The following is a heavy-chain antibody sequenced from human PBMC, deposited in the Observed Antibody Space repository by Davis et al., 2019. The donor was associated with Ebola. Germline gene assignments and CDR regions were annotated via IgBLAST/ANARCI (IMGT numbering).Heavy chain of an antibody. V-gene: IGHV3-11*01. D-gene: IGHD4-17*01. CDR2: ISSSGSTI. CDR1: GFTFSDYY. CDR3: ARATVTTSRYFQH. J-gene: IGHJ1*01. Sequence: LKISCAASGFTFSDYYMSWIRQAPGKGLEWVSYISSSGSTIYYADSVKGRFTISRDNAKNSLYLQMNSLRAEDTAVYYCARATVTTSRYFQHWGQGTLATVSS.